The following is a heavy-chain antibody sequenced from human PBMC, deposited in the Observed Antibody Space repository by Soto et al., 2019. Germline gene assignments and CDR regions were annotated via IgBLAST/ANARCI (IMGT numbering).Heavy chain of an antibody. J-gene: IGHJ2*01. V-gene: IGHV3-21*01. Sequence: GGSLRLSCAASGFTFSSYSMNWVRQAPGKGLEWVSSISSSSSYIYYADSVKGRFTISRNNAKNSLYLQMNSLRAEDTAVYYCARDLASNWYFDLWGRGTLVTVSS. CDR2: ISSSSSYI. CDR1: GFTFSSYS. D-gene: IGHD2-21*01. CDR3: ARDLASNWYFDL.